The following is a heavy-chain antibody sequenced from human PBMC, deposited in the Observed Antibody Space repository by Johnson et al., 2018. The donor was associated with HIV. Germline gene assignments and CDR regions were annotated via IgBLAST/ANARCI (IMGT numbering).Heavy chain of an antibody. D-gene: IGHD6-13*01. CDR3: ARDGVYSSPHDAFDI. CDR2: IKQDGSEK. CDR1: GFTFSNAW. J-gene: IGHJ3*02. V-gene: IGHV3-7*03. Sequence: VQLVESGGGLVQPGGSLRLSCAASGFTFSNAWMSWVRQAPGKGLEWVANIKQDGSEKYYVDSVKGRFTISRDNAKNSLYLQMNSLRAEDTAVYYCARDGVYSSPHDAFDIWGQGTMVTVSS.